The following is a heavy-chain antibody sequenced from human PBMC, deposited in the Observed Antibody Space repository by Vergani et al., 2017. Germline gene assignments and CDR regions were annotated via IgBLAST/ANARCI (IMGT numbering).Heavy chain of an antibody. D-gene: IGHD3-10*01. V-gene: IGHV3-21*01. J-gene: IGHJ6*01. CDR1: GFTFSSYS. CDR2: ISSSSSYI. CDR3: ARDRCYVGSGSCHYFYYYGLCL. Sequence: EVQLVESGGGLVKRGGSLRLSCAASGFTFSSYSMNWVRQAPGKGLEWVSSISSSSSYIHYSDSLKGRFTISRDNAKSSLYLQMNSLRAEDTGVYYCARDRCYVGSGSCHYFYYYGLCLRGQGT.